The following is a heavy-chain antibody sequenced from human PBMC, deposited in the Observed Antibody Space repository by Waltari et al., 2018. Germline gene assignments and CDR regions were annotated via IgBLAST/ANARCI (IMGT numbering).Heavy chain of an antibody. CDR1: GASMRSHY. J-gene: IGHJ4*02. CDR3: ARLGGNSGFDY. V-gene: IGHV4-59*08. CDR2: IYYTGST. Sequence: QVQLQQSGPGLVEPSETLSLTCSVSGASMRSHYWHWVRQTPGGGLVWIGQIYYTGSTTYKPSLGSRVTVSIDRTKSQFSLQLTSVTAADTAVHYCARLGGNSGFDYWGQGVLVTVSS. D-gene: IGHD3-10*01.